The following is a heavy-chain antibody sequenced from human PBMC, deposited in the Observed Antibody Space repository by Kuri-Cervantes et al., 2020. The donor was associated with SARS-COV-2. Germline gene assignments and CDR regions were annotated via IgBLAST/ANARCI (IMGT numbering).Heavy chain of an antibody. CDR3: ARDLFGDIVGATRARDY. V-gene: IGHV1-58*02. D-gene: IGHD1-26*01. Sequence: SVKVSCKASGFTFTNSAIQWVRQARGQRLEWLGWTVVASGTTNYAPSFQGRVTITRDMSTSTVYMEVSSLRSEDTAVYYCARDLFGDIVGATRARDYWGQGTLVTVSS. CDR2: TVVASGTT. CDR1: GFTFTNSA. J-gene: IGHJ4*02.